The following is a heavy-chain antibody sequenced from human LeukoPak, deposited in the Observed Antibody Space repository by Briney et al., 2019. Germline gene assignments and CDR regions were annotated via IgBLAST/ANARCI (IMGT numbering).Heavy chain of an antibody. CDR3: ARDPSDSSGYYYVEDAFDI. D-gene: IGHD3-22*01. V-gene: IGHV4-61*02. CDR1: GGSISGGSYY. CDR2: IYTSGCT. J-gene: IGHJ3*02. Sequence: TLSLTFTVSGGSISGGSYYWSWIRPPAGKGLEWIGRIYTSGCTNYNPSLKSRVTISVDTTKNQFSLKLSSVTAADTAVYYCARDPSDSSGYYYVEDAFDIWGQGTMVTVSS.